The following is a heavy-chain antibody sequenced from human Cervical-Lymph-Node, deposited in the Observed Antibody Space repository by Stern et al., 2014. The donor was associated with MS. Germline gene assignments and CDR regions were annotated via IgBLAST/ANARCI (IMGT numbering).Heavy chain of an antibody. CDR1: GGTFSSYD. J-gene: IGHJ4*02. Sequence: VQLVESGAEVKKPGASVKVSCKASGGTFSSYDISWVRQAPGQGLEWRGGINPIFGTTNYSQKCQGRVTITADESTSTAYMELSSLRAEDAALYYCARAGAKYSYGGWGQGTLVTVSS. CDR2: INPIFGTT. CDR3: ARAGAKYSYGG. D-gene: IGHD5-18*01. V-gene: IGHV1-69*01.